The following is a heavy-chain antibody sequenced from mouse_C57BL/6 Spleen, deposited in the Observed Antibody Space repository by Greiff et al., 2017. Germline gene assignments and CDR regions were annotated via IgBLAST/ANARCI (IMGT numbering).Heavy chain of an antibody. CDR1: GYTFTSYG. D-gene: IGHD1-1*01. CDR2: IYPRSGNT. Sequence: VQLQQSGAELARPGASVKLSCKASGYTFTSYGIRWVKQRTGQGLEWIGEIYPRSGNTYYNEKFKGKATLTADKSSSTAYRELRSLTSEDSAVYFCARRGLLTTVVATNYFDYWGQGTTLTVSS. J-gene: IGHJ2*01. V-gene: IGHV1-81*01. CDR3: ARRGLLTTVVATNYFDY.